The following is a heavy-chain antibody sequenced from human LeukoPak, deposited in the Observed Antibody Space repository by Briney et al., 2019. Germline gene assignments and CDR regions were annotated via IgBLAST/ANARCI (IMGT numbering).Heavy chain of an antibody. CDR1: GGSISSYY. Sequence: SETLSLTCTVSGGSISSYYWSWIRQPAGKGLEWIGRIYTSESTNYNPSLKSRVTMSVDTSKNQFSLKLSSVTAADTAVYYCARDNDSSGYYYGYYFDYWGQGTLVTVSS. CDR3: ARDNDSSGYYYGYYFDY. CDR2: IYTSEST. J-gene: IGHJ4*02. V-gene: IGHV4-4*07. D-gene: IGHD3-22*01.